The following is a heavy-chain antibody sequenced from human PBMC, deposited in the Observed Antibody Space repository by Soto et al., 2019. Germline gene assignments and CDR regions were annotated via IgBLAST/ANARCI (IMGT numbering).Heavy chain of an antibody. J-gene: IGHJ4*02. CDR3: TRHLLAQGYCSGGSCSGIDY. CDR1: GFTFSGSA. D-gene: IGHD2-15*01. Sequence: GGSLRLSCAASGFTFSGSAMHWVRQASGKGLEWVSRIRSKANSYATAYAASVKGRFTISRDDSKNTAYLQMNSLKTEDTAVYYCTRHLLAQGYCSGGSCSGIDYWGQGTLVTVSS. CDR2: IRSKANSYAT. V-gene: IGHV3-73*01.